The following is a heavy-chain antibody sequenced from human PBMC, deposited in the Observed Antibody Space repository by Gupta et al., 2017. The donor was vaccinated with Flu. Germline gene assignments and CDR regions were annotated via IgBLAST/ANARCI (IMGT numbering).Heavy chain of an antibody. Sequence: EVQLVESGGGLVQPGGSLRLSCAASGFTFSASWMHWVRQAPGKGVEGVAKINQDGSTKNYVDSLKGRFTVSRDNAKNSLYLQMDSLRAEDTAVYFCARNRGWEQFDYWGQGTLVTVSS. D-gene: IGHD3-10*01. V-gene: IGHV3-7*01. CDR1: GFTFSASW. J-gene: IGHJ4*02. CDR2: INQDGSTK. CDR3: ARNRGWEQFDY.